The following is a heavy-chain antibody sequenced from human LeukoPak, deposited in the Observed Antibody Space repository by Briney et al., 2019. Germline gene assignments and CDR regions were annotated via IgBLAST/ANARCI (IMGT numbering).Heavy chain of an antibody. CDR3: ARGDDWLLFDY. V-gene: IGHV3-64*01. D-gene: IGHD3-9*01. Sequence: GGSLRLSCGASGLTVSNYAMSWVRQAPGKGLEYVSAISSNGGSTYYANSVKGRFTISRDNSKNTLYLQMGSLRVEDMAVYYCARGDDWLLFDYWGQGTLVTVSS. CDR1: GLTVSNYA. CDR2: ISSNGGST. J-gene: IGHJ4*02.